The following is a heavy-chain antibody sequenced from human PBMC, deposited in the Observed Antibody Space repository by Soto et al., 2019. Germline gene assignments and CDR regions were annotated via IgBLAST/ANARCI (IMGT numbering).Heavy chain of an antibody. CDR3: ARDPSSSWVEY. V-gene: IGHV1-46*01. CDR2: INPTGGST. CDR1: GYTFTNYY. D-gene: IGHD6-13*01. J-gene: IGHJ4*02. Sequence: ASVKVSCKASGYTFTNYYMHWVRQAPGQGLEWVGIINPTGGSTTYAQRFQGRVTLTTDTSTSTVYMELSSLRSEDTAVYYCARDPSSSWVEYWGQGTLVNVSS.